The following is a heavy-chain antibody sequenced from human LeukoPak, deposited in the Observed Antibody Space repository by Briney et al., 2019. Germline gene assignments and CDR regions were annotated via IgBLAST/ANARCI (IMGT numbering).Heavy chain of an antibody. J-gene: IGHJ4*02. CDR1: GFTFSRHW. V-gene: IGHV3-7*03. CDR3: AKDGVGATRGFFFDY. CDR2: IKEDGSAK. D-gene: IGHD1-26*01. Sequence: GGSLRLSCAASGFTFSRHWMDWVRQAPGKGLEWVANIKEDGSAKAYVDSVKGRFTISRDSSKNTLYLQMNSLRAEDTAVYYCAKDGVGATRGFFFDYWGQGTLVTVSS.